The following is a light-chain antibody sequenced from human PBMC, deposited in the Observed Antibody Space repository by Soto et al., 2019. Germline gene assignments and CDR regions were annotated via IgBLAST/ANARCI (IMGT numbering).Light chain of an antibody. V-gene: IGKV3-20*01. CDR3: QQYGSSLPWT. J-gene: IGKJ1*01. CDR1: QSVSSSN. Sequence: EIVLTQSPGTLSLSLGERATLSCRASQSVSSSNLAWFQHKPGQAPRLLIYGASRRSTGIPDRFSGSGSGTDFTLTISRLEPEDFAVYYCQQYGSSLPWTFGQGTKVEIK. CDR2: GAS.